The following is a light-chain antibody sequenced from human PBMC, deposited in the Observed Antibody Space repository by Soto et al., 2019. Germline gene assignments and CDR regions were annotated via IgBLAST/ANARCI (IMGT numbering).Light chain of an antibody. CDR1: QSISNY. CDR3: QQRSAGVT. CDR2: DAS. J-gene: IGKJ5*01. V-gene: IGKV3-11*01. Sequence: EFVLTQSPGTLSLSPGERATLSCRASQSISNYLAWYQHKPGQAPRLLIYDASNRATATPPRFSGSGSGTDFTLTISSLEPEDFAVYYCQQRSAGVTFGQGTRLEIK.